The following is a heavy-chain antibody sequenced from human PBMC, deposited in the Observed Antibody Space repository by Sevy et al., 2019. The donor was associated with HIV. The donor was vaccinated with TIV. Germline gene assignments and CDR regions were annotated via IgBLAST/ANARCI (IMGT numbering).Heavy chain of an antibody. Sequence: GGSLRLSCAASGFTFSRNAMSWVRQAPGKGLEWASGITGSGGSTYYADSVKDRFTISRDNSKNTLYLQMNSLRVEDTAVYYSAKVGYCSSTSCYSIYYGMDVWGQGTTVTVSS. J-gene: IGHJ6*02. CDR1: GFTFSRNA. D-gene: IGHD2-2*02. CDR2: ITGSGGST. CDR3: AKVGYCSSTSCYSIYYGMDV. V-gene: IGHV3-23*01.